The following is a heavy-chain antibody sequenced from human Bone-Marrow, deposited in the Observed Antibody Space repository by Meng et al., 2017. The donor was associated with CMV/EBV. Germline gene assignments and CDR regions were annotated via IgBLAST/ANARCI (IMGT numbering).Heavy chain of an antibody. Sequence: SETLSLTCAVYGGSFSGYYWSWIRQPPGKGLEWIGEINHGGSTNYNPSLKSRVTRSVDTSKNQFSLKLSSVTAADTAVYYCARAGAAEYWGQGTLVTVSS. CDR1: GGSFSGYY. J-gene: IGHJ4*02. CDR2: INHGGST. D-gene: IGHD2-15*01. V-gene: IGHV4-34*01. CDR3: ARAGAAEY.